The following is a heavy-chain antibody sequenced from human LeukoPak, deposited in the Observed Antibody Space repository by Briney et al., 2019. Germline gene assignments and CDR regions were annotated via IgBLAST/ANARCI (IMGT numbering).Heavy chain of an antibody. V-gene: IGHV3-23*01. J-gene: IGHJ4*02. Sequence: GGSLRLSCAASGFTFSSYAMSWVRQAPGKGLEWVSAISGSGGSTYYADSVKGRFTISRDNSKNTLYLRMNSLRAEDTAVYYCAKDLRYSSGSQNDWGQGTLVTVSS. CDR3: AKDLRYSSGSQND. D-gene: IGHD6-19*01. CDR1: GFTFSSYA. CDR2: ISGSGGST.